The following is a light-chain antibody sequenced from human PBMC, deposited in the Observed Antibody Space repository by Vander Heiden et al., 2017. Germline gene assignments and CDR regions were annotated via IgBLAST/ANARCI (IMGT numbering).Light chain of an antibody. CDR2: GAS. CDR3: QQYGSR. CDR1: QSVSSSY. Sequence: EIVLTQSPGTLSLSPGERATLSCRASQSVSSSYLAWYQQKPGQAPRLLIYGASSRATGIPDRFSGSGSGTDFTLTISRLEPEDFAVYYGQQYGSRFGHGTKVDIK. J-gene: IGKJ3*01. V-gene: IGKV3-20*01.